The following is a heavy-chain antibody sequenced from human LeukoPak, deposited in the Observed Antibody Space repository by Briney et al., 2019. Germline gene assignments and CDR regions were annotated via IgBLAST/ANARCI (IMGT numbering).Heavy chain of an antibody. CDR1: GFIVSGDF. CDR2: IYSDGST. J-gene: IGHJ4*02. D-gene: IGHD1-26*01. V-gene: IGHV3-53*01. CDR3: ARERGRGRDSPWFDY. Sequence: GGSLRLSCAASGFIVSGDFMSWVCQAPGKGLEWVSVIYSDGSTYYADSVKGRFTISRDNSKNTLDLQMTGLRAEDTAVYYCARERGRGRDSPWFDYWGQGTLVTVSS.